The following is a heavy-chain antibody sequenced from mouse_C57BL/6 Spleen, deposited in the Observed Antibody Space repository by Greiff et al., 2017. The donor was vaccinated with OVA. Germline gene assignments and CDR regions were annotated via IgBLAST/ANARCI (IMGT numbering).Heavy chain of an antibody. CDR2: ISDGGSYT. D-gene: IGHD1-1*01. V-gene: IGHV5-4*01. CDR1: GFTFSSYA. J-gene: IGHJ3*01. CDR3: ARDGSSLFAY. Sequence: DVQLVESGGGLVKPGGSLKLSCAASGFTFSSYAMSWVRQTPEKRLEWVATISDGGSYTYYPDNVKGRFTISGDNAKNNLYLQMSHLKSEDTAMYYCARDGSSLFAYWGQGTLVTVSA.